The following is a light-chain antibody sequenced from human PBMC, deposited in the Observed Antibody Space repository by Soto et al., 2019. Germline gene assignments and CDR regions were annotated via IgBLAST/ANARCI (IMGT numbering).Light chain of an antibody. Sequence: QSVLTHPPSASGTPGQRVTISCSGSSSNIGSNTVNWYQQLPGTAPKLFIYSNNQRPSGVPDRFSGSKSGTSASLAISGLQSEDEADYYCAVWDDSLNGVVFGGGTKLTVL. J-gene: IGLJ2*01. CDR2: SNN. CDR3: AVWDDSLNGVV. CDR1: SSNIGSNT. V-gene: IGLV1-44*01.